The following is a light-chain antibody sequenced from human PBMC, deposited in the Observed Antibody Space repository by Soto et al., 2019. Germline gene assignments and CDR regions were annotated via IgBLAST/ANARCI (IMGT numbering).Light chain of an antibody. Sequence: EIVLTQSPGTLSLSTGERATLSCRASQSVSSSYLAWYQQKPGQAPRLLIYGASSRATGIPDRFSGSGSGTDFPLTISRLEPEDFAVYYCQQYGSSPYTFGQGTK. V-gene: IGKV3-20*01. CDR3: QQYGSSPYT. CDR1: QSVSSSY. J-gene: IGKJ2*01. CDR2: GAS.